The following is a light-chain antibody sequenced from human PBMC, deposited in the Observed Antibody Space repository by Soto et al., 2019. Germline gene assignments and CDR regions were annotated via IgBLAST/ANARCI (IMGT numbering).Light chain of an antibody. Sequence: QSALTQPASGSGSPGQSITISCTGTSSDVGGYNYVSWYQQHPGKAPKLMIYDVSNRPSGVSNRFSGSKSGNTASLTISGLQAEDEADYYCSSYTSSSTVFGGGTKVTVL. CDR3: SSYTSSSTV. CDR1: SSDVGGYNY. V-gene: IGLV2-14*01. J-gene: IGLJ2*01. CDR2: DVS.